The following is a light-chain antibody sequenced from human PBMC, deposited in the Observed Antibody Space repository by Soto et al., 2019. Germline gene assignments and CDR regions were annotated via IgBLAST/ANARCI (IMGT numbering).Light chain of an antibody. Sequence: QSALTQPASVSGSPGQSITISCTGSSSDIGGYNYVSWYQQHPGKAPQLIIYDVSYRPSGISDRFSGSKSGNTASLTISGLQPKDEAVYYCSSYGASSTLFGGGTKLTVL. CDR3: SSYGASSTL. V-gene: IGLV2-14*03. CDR1: SSDIGGYNY. J-gene: IGLJ3*02. CDR2: DVS.